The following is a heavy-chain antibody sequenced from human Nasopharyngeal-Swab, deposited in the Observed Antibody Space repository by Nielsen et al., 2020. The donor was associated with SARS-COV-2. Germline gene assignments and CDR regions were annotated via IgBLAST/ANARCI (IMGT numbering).Heavy chain of an antibody. Sequence: GESLKISCAASGFTFNNYNFNWVRQAPGKGLEWVAVTSYDDSNIYYADSVKGRFTISRDTYQNVVYLHMSSLRTEDTAVYYCARDRLQWELLEGFDYWGQGSLLTVSS. V-gene: IGHV3-30*03. D-gene: IGHD1-26*01. CDR1: GFTFNNYN. CDR2: TSYDDSNI. J-gene: IGHJ4*02. CDR3: ARDRLQWELLEGFDY.